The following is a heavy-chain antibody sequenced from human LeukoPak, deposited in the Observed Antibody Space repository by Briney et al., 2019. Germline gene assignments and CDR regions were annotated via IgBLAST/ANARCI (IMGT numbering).Heavy chain of an antibody. V-gene: IGHV4-61*01. CDR3: ARGQMDDFWSGYYPNFDY. J-gene: IGHJ4*02. Sequence: SETLSLTCTVSGGSVSSGSYYWSWLRQPPGKGLEWIVYIYYSGSTNYNPSLKSRVTISVDTSKNQFSLKLSSVTAADTAVYYCARGQMDDFWSGYYPNFDYWGQGTLVTVSS. CDR1: GGSVSSGSYY. D-gene: IGHD3-3*01. CDR2: IYYSGST.